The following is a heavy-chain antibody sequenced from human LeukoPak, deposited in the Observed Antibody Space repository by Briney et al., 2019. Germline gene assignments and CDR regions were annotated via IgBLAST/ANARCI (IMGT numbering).Heavy chain of an antibody. J-gene: IGHJ4*02. CDR1: GFTFSSYS. Sequence: GGSLRLSCAASGFTFSSYSMNWVRQAPGKGLEWVSSISSSSSYIYYADSVKGRFTISRDNAKNSLYLQMNSLRAEDTAVYYCTTVGLDSSGFDYWGQGTLVTVSS. CDR2: ISSSSSYI. V-gene: IGHV3-21*01. D-gene: IGHD4-11*01. CDR3: TTVGLDSSGFDY.